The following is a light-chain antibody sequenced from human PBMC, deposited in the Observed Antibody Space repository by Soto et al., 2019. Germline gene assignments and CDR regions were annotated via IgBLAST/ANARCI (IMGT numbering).Light chain of an antibody. CDR1: SSEVGGYSY. V-gene: IGLV2-14*01. J-gene: IGLJ2*01. Sequence: QSALTQPASVSGSTGQSITSSCTRTSSEVGGYSYVSWYQQHPGKAPKLMIYEVSNRPSGVSNRFSGSKSGNTASLTISGLQAEDEADYYCSSYTSSSTLVVFGGGTQLTVL. CDR2: EVS. CDR3: SSYTSSSTLVV.